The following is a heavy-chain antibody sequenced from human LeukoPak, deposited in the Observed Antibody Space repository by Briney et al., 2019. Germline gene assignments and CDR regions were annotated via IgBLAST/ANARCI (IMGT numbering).Heavy chain of an antibody. CDR2: ISYDGSNK. J-gene: IGHJ4*02. CDR3: AKDRTVGYCSGGSCYSFDY. V-gene: IGHV3-30*18. CDR1: GFTFSSYA. Sequence: GGSLRLSCEASGFTFSSYAMHWVRQAPGKGLEWVAVISYDGSNKYYADSVKGRFTISRDNSKNTLYLQMNSLRAEDTAVYYCAKDRTVGYCSGGSCYSFDYWGQGTLVTVSS. D-gene: IGHD2-15*01.